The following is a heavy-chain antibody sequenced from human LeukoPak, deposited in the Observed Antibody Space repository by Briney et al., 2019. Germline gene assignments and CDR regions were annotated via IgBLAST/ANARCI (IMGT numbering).Heavy chain of an antibody. CDR1: GFTFTSYA. CDR3: EGTYYYDSSDDY. V-gene: IGHV3-23*01. CDR2: ISGSGTST. Sequence: GGSRRLSCAASGFTFTSYAMSWVRQAPGKGLEWVLAISGSGTSTYYADSVKGRFTISRDNSKNTLYLQTNSLRAEDTAVYYCEGTYYYDSSDDYWGQGTLVTVSS. D-gene: IGHD3-22*01. J-gene: IGHJ4*02.